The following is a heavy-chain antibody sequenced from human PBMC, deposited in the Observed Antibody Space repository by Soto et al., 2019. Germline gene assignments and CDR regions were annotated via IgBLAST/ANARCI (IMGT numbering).Heavy chain of an antibody. J-gene: IGHJ5*02. Sequence: SETLSLTCTVSGGSISSGGYYWSWIRQHPGKGLEWIGYIYYSGSTYYNPSLKSRVTISVDTSKNQFSLKLSSVTAADPAVYYCAREPYGDYVGYFDPWGQGTLVTVSS. CDR3: AREPYGDYVGYFDP. CDR1: GGSISSGGYY. V-gene: IGHV4-31*03. CDR2: IYYSGST. D-gene: IGHD4-17*01.